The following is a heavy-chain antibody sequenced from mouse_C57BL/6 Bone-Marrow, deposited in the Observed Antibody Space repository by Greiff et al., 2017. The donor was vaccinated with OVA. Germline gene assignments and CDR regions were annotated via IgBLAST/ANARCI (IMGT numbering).Heavy chain of an antibody. D-gene: IGHD2-12*01. CDR2: ISSGGSYT. V-gene: IGHV5-6*01. CDR3: ASLLYSRFAY. CDR1: GFTFSSYG. Sequence: EVQLQQSGGDLVKPGGSLKLSCAASGFTFSSYGMSWVRQTPDKRLEWVATISSGGSYTYYPDSVKGRFTISRDNAKNTLYLQMSILKSEDTAMYYCASLLYSRFAYWGQGTLVTVSA. J-gene: IGHJ3*01.